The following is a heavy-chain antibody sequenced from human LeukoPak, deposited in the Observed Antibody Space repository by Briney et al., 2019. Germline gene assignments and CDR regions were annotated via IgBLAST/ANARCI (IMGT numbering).Heavy chain of an antibody. Sequence: PGGSLRLSCAASGFTFSDHYMDWVRQAPGKGLEWVGRTRNKANSYTTEYAASVKGRFTISRDDSKNSLYLQMNSLKTEDTAVYYCARGNGSYPDAFDIWGQGTMVTVSS. CDR2: TRNKANSYTT. V-gene: IGHV3-72*01. J-gene: IGHJ3*02. CDR1: GFTFSDHY. D-gene: IGHD1-26*01. CDR3: ARGNGSYPDAFDI.